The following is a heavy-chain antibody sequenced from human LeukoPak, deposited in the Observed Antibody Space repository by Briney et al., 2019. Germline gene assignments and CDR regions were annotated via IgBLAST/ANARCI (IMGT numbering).Heavy chain of an antibody. CDR1: GYTFTSYG. D-gene: IGHD3-10*01. Sequence: ASVKVSCKASGYTFTSYGISWVRQAPGQGLEWMGWISAYNGNTNYAQKLQGRVTMTTDTSTSTAYMELRSLRSDDTAVYYCAREGRTITMVRGVIMYWGQGTLVTASS. CDR2: ISAYNGNT. J-gene: IGHJ4*02. CDR3: AREGRTITMVRGVIMY. V-gene: IGHV1-18*01.